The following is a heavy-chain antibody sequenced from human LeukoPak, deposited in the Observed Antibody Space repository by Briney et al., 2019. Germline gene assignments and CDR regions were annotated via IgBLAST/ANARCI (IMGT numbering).Heavy chain of an antibody. CDR3: TKGELLLSASDF. CDR1: GITFSSCV. J-gene: IGHJ4*02. CDR2: ISVSGAGT. V-gene: IGHV3-23*01. Sequence: GGSLRLSCAASGITFSSCVMSWFRQAPMKGLEWVSGISVSGAGTYYVDSVKGRFTISRDNSKNTLYLRMNSLRAEDTAVYYCTKGELLLSASDFWGQGTLVTVSS. D-gene: IGHD2-15*01.